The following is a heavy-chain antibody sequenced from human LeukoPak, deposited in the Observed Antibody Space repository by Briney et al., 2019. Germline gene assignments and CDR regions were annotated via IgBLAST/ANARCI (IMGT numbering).Heavy chain of an antibody. J-gene: IGHJ6*03. V-gene: IGHV1-8*03. CDR1: GYTFTSYD. D-gene: IGHD2-2*02. CDR2: MNPNSGNT. CDR3: ARARRCSSTSCYNAGHYYYYMDV. Sequence: GASVKVSCKASGYTFTSYDINWVRQATGHGLEWMGWMNPNSGNTGYAQKFQGRVTITRNTSISTAYMELSSLRSEDTAVYYCARARRCSSTSCYNAGHYYYYMDVWGKGTTVTVSS.